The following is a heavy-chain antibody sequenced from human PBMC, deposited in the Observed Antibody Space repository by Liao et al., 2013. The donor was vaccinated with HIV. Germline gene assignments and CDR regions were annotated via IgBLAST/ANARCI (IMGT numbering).Heavy chain of an antibody. J-gene: IGHJ4*02. D-gene: IGHD3-10*01. CDR1: GGSISSGSYY. Sequence: QVQLQESGPGLVKPSQTLSLTCTVSGGSISSGSYYWSWIRQPAGKGLEWIGRIYSSGSTKYNPSLKSRVTISVDTSKNQFSLKLNSVTAADTAVYYCARAPYYYGSGSYSAFDYWGQGTLVTVSS. CDR2: IYSSGST. CDR3: ARAPYYYGSGSYSAFDY. V-gene: IGHV4-61*02.